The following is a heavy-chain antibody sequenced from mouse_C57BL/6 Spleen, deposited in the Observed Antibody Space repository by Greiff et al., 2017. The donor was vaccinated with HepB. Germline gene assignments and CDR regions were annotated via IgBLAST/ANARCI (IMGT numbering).Heavy chain of an antibody. CDR2: IYPGDGDT. CDR3: AREYYSKPWFAY. D-gene: IGHD2-5*01. V-gene: IGHV1-82*01. Sequence: VQLQQSGPELVKPGASVKISCKASGYAFSSSWMNWVKQRPGKGLEWIGRIYPGDGDTNYNGKFKGKATLTADKSSSTAYMQLSSLTSEESAVYFCAREYYSKPWFAYWGQGTLVTVSA. CDR1: GYAFSSSW. J-gene: IGHJ3*01.